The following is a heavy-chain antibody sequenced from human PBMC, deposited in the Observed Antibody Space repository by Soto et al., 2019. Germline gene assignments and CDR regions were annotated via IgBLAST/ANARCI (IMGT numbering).Heavy chain of an antibody. J-gene: IGHJ4*02. CDR3: ARDLGGGSYVDY. CDR2: IYYSGST. Sequence: PSETLSLTCTVSGGSISSYYWSWIRQPPGKGLEWIGYIYYSGSTNYNPSLKSRVTISVDTSKNQFSLKLSSVTAADTAVYYCARDLGGGSYVDYWGQGTLVTVSS. CDR1: GGSISSYY. V-gene: IGHV4-59*01. D-gene: IGHD2-15*01.